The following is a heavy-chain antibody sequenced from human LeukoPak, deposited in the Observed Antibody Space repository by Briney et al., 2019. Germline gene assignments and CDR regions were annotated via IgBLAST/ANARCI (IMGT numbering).Heavy chain of an antibody. CDR3: TTRGGSFSIFDY. CDR2: NKSKTDGGTT. D-gene: IGHD1-26*01. V-gene: IGHV3-15*01. CDR1: GFTFSDAW. Sequence: GGSLRLSCAASGFTFSDAWMSWVRQAPGKGLEWVGRNKSKTDGGTTDYAAPVKGRFTISRDDSKNTLYLQMNSLKTEDTAVYYCTTRGGSFSIFDYWGQGTLVTVSS. J-gene: IGHJ4*02.